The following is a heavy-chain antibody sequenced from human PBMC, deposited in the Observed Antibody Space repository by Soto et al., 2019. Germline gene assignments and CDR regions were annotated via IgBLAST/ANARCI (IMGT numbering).Heavy chain of an antibody. CDR1: GFSLSTSGVG. CDR2: IYWDDDK. J-gene: IGHJ5*02. V-gene: IGHV2-5*02. D-gene: IGHD2-15*01. Sequence: QITLKESGPTLVKPTQTLTLTCTFSGFSLSTSGVGVGWIRQPPGKALEWLALIYWDDDKRYSPSLKSSLTTPKAPXXNXVXXTMTNMDPVDTATYYCAHSWYCSGGSCYYSNRFDPWGQGTLVTVSS. CDR3: AHSWYCSGGSCYYSNRFDP.